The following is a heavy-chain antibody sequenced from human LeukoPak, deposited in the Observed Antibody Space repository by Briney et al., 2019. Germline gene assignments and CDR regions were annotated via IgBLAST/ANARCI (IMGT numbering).Heavy chain of an antibody. D-gene: IGHD3-22*01. V-gene: IGHV1-2*02. CDR3: ASSYSSGYYPY. Sequence: ASVTVSFKASGYTFTGYYMHWVRQAPGQGLEWMGWINPNSGGTNYAQKFQGRVTMTRERAISTAYMELSRLRSDDTAVYYCASSYSSGYYPYWGQGTLVTVSS. J-gene: IGHJ4*02. CDR2: INPNSGGT. CDR1: GYTFTGYY.